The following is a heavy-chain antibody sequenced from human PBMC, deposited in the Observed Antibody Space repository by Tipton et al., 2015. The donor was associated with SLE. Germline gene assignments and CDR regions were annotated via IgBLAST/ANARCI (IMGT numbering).Heavy chain of an antibody. CDR2: VYDIDST. CDR3: ARDEYRYDTTGYHLLGHFDF. CDR1: GGSITSYY. Sequence: LRLSCTVSGGSITSYYWSWVRQPPGEGLEWIGYVYDIDSTNYNPSLKSRVTISLDPSKNQFSLNLSSVTAADTAVYYCARDEYRYDTTGYHLLGHFDFWGQGTLVTVSS. V-gene: IGHV4-59*12. J-gene: IGHJ4*02. D-gene: IGHD3-22*01.